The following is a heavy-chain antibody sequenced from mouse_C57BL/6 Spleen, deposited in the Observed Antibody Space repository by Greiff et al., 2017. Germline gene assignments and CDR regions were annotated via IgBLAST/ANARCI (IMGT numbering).Heavy chain of an antibody. CDR3: ARWDDGYYVGFAY. CDR2: IDPSDSYT. Sequence: QVQLQQPGAELVMPGASVKLSCKASGYTFTSYWMHWVKQRPGQGLEWIGEIDPSDSYTNYNQKFKGKSTLTVDKSSSTAYRQLSSLTSEDSAVYYCARWDDGYYVGFAYWGQGTLVTVSA. J-gene: IGHJ3*01. CDR1: GYTFTSYW. D-gene: IGHD2-3*01. V-gene: IGHV1-69*01.